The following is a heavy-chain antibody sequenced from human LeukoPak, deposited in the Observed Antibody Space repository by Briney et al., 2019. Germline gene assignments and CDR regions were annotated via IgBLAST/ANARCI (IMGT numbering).Heavy chain of an antibody. V-gene: IGHV4-59*01. CDR2: IYYSGST. CDR3: ARVNDYGGNPRLVFFDY. Sequence: KPSETLSLTCTVSGGSISSYYWSWIRQPPGKGLEWIGHIYYSGSTNYNPSLKSRVTISVDTSKNQFSLKLSSVTAADTAVYYCARVNDYGGNPRLVFFDYWGQGTLVTVSS. J-gene: IGHJ4*02. D-gene: IGHD4-23*01. CDR1: GGSISSYY.